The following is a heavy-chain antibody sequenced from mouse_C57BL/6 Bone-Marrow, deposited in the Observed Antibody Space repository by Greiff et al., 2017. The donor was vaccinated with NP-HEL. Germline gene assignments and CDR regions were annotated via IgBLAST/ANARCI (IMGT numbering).Heavy chain of an antibody. CDR3: ARHPIYDGYPYWYFDV. Sequence: EVQLVESGGDLVKPGGSLKLSCAASGFTFSSYGMSWVRQTPDKRLEWVATISSGGSYTYYPDSVKGRFTISRDNAKNTLYLQMSSLKSEDTAMYYCARHPIYDGYPYWYFDVWGTGTTVTVSS. D-gene: IGHD2-3*01. CDR2: ISSGGSYT. CDR1: GFTFSSYG. J-gene: IGHJ1*03. V-gene: IGHV5-6*01.